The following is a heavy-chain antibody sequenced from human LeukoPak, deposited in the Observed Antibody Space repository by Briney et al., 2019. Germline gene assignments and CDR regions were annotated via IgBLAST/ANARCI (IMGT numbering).Heavy chain of an antibody. CDR1: VFTFSTYW. CDR2: IKTDGSQT. CDR3: ARASMGGRDYHLDS. D-gene: IGHD4/OR15-4a*01. J-gene: IGHJ4*02. V-gene: IGHV3-7*01. Sequence: GGSLRLSCAASVFTFSTYWMTWVRQAPGKGLEWVANIKTDGSQTYYLDSVKGRFTISRDNAKNFLSLQLGSLRADDTGVYYCARASMGGRDYHLDSWGQGTLVTVSS.